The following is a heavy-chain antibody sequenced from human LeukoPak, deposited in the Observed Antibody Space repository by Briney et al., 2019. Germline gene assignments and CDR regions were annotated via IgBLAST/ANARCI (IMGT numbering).Heavy chain of an antibody. D-gene: IGHD3-10*01. CDR3: ARVDAGGSHY. Sequence: SETLSLTCAVYGGSFSGYYWSWIRQPPGKGLEWIGEINHSGSTNYNPSLKSRVTISVDTSKNQFSLKLSSVTAADTAVYYCARVDAGGSHYWGQGTLVTVSS. CDR2: INHSGST. CDR1: GGSFSGYY. V-gene: IGHV4-34*01. J-gene: IGHJ4*02.